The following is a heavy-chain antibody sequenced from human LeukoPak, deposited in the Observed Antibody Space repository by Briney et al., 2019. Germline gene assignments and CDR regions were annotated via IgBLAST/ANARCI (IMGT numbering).Heavy chain of an antibody. CDR3: ARGRSTITFGGVIAAFDY. CDR1: GGSISSYY. J-gene: IGHJ4*02. Sequence: SETLSLTCTVSGGSISSYYWSWIRQPPGKGLEWIGEINHSGSTNYNPSLKSRVTISVDTSKNQFSLKLSSVTAADTAVYYCARGRSTITFGGVIAAFDYWGQGTLVTVSS. CDR2: INHSGST. V-gene: IGHV4-34*01. D-gene: IGHD3-16*02.